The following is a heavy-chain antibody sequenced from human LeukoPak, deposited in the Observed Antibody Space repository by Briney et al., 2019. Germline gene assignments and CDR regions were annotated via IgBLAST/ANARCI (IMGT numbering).Heavy chain of an antibody. J-gene: IGHJ4*02. V-gene: IGHV3-23*01. Sequence: PGGSLRLSCAASGFTFSSYAMSWVRQAPGKGLEWVSAISGSDGSTYYADSVKGRFTISRDNSKNTLYLQMNSLRAEDTAVYYCAKSPKPSRIAAAGTYFDYWGQGTLVTVSS. CDR1: GFTFSSYA. D-gene: IGHD6-13*01. CDR3: AKSPKPSRIAAAGTYFDY. CDR2: ISGSDGST.